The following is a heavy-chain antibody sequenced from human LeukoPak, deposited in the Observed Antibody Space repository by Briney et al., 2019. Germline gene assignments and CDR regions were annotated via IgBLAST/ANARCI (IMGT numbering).Heavy chain of an antibody. CDR2: ISYDGSNK. Sequence: GGSLRLSCAASGFTFSSYGMHWVRQAPGKGLEWVAVISYDGSNKYYADSVKGRFTVSRDNSKNTLYLQMNSLRAEDTAVYYCAKDIAEQQLPQGWCDPWGQGTLVTVSS. V-gene: IGHV3-30*18. D-gene: IGHD6-13*01. J-gene: IGHJ5*02. CDR3: AKDIAEQQLPQGWCDP. CDR1: GFTFSSYG.